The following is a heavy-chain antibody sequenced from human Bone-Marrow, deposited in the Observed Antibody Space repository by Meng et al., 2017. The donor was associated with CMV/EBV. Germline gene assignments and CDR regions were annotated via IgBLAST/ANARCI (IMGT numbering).Heavy chain of an antibody. V-gene: IGHV3-15*01. CDR1: GFTFSNAW. CDR3: TTAPYYDPQG. CDR2: IKSKTDGGTT. J-gene: IGHJ1*01. D-gene: IGHD3-22*01. Sequence: LSLTCAASGFTFSNAWMSWVRQAPGKGLEWVGRIKSKTDGGTTDYAAPVKGRFTISRDDSKNTLYLQMNSLKTEDTAVYYCTTAPYYDPQGWGQGTLVTVSS.